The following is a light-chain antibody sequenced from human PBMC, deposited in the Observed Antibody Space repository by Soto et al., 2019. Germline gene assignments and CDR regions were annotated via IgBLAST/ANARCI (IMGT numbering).Light chain of an antibody. CDR2: EVS. CDR1: SSDVGGYNY. Sequence: QSVLTQPASASGSPGQSVTISCTGTSSDVGGYNYVSWYQQHPGKAPKLMIYEVSKRPSGVPDRFSGSKSGNTASLTVSGLRAEDEADYYCSSYAGSSGVVFGGGTKLTVL. CDR3: SSYAGSSGVV. V-gene: IGLV2-8*01. J-gene: IGLJ2*01.